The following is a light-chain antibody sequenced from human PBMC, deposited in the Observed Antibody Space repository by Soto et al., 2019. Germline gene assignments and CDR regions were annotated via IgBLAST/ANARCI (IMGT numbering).Light chain of an antibody. CDR1: SSDVGGYNF. V-gene: IGLV2-14*01. J-gene: IGLJ1*01. Sequence: QSALTQPASVSGSPGQSITISCTGTSSDVGGYNFVSWYQHHPDKVPKLMIFEVSNRPSGVSNRFSGSKSGNTASLTISGLQAEDEADYYCTSYTSSSTYVFGTGTKLTVL. CDR3: TSYTSSSTYV. CDR2: EVS.